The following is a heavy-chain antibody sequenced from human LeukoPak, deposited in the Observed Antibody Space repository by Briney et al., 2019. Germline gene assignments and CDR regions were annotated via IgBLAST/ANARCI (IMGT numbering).Heavy chain of an antibody. CDR1: GFTFDDYT. Sequence: QPGGSLRLSCAASGFTFDDYTMHWVRHAPGKGLEWVSLISWDGGSTYYADSVKGRFTISRDNSKNTLYLQMNSLRAEDTAVYYCAKDEKWELPPESETTRLAFDIWGQGTMVTVSS. D-gene: IGHD1-26*01. V-gene: IGHV3-43*01. CDR3: AKDEKWELPPESETTRLAFDI. CDR2: ISWDGGST. J-gene: IGHJ3*02.